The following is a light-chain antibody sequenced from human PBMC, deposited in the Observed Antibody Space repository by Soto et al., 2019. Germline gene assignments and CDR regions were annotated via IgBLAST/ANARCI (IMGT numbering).Light chain of an antibody. CDR3: SSYTSSSTVV. Sequence: QSALTQPPSVSGSPGQTVTIYCTGTSSDVGSYNRVSWYQQLPGTAPELIIYEVTNRPSGVHDRFSGSKSGNTASLTISGLQAEDEADYYCSSYTSSSTVVFGGGTQLTVL. CDR1: SSDVGSYNR. J-gene: IGLJ2*01. CDR2: EVT. V-gene: IGLV2-18*02.